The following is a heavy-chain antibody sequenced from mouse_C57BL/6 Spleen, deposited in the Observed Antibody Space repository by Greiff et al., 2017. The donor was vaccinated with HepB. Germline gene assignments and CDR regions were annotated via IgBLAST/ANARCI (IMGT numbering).Heavy chain of an antibody. J-gene: IGHJ2*01. D-gene: IGHD4-1*01. CDR1: GYAFSSSW. V-gene: IGHV1-82*01. CDR3: ADLGGYYFDY. Sequence: VQLQQSGPELVKPGASVKISCKAPGYAFSSSWMNWVKQRPGKGLEWIGRIYPGDGDTNYNGKFKGKATLTADKSSSTAYMQLSSLTSEDSAVYFCADLGGYYFDYWGQGTTLTVSS. CDR2: IYPGDGDT.